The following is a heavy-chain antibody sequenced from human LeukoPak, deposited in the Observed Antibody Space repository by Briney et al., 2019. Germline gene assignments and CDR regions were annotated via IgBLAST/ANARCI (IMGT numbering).Heavy chain of an antibody. J-gene: IGHJ3*02. CDR2: ISSSGSTI. Sequence: TGGAPGLSWAAPGFPFMDYNMGWIRQAPGKGRGGVSYISSSGSTIYYADSVKGRFTISRDNAKNSLYLQMNSLRAEDTAVYYCARDRGDGNSYGHLLDIWGQGTMVTVSA. CDR1: GFPFMDYN. V-gene: IGHV3-11*01. D-gene: IGHD5-18*01. CDR3: ARDRGDGNSYGHLLDI.